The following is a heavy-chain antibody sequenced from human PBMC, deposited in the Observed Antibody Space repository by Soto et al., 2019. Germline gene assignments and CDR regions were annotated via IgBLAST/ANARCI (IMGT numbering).Heavy chain of an antibody. V-gene: IGHV1-18*01. CDR2: ISPYDDKT. CDR3: ARGGYYENVWGKLSHYGLDK. Sequence: QVQLAQSPAEVKKPGASVRVSCKASGYTFIKYGIAWVRQAPGQGLEWMGWISPYDDKTIYAQTFQGRVTLTADRSTRTVYLDLRSLKSNDTAVYDCARGGYYENVWGKLSHYGLDKWGQGTSVTVSS. J-gene: IGHJ6*02. CDR1: GYTFIKYG. D-gene: IGHD3-16*01.